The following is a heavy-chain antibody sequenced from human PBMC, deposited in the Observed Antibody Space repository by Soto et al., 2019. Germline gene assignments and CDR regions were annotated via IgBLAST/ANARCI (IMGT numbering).Heavy chain of an antibody. V-gene: IGHV5-10-1*01. CDR3: ASEGYSGYDDYYYGMDV. D-gene: IGHD5-12*01. Sequence: PGESLKISCKGSGYSFTSYWISWVRQMPGKGLEWMGRIDPSDSYTNYSPSFQGHVTISADKSISTAYLQWSSLKASDTAMYYCASEGYSGYDDYYYGMDVWGQGTTVTVSS. J-gene: IGHJ6*02. CDR2: IDPSDSYT. CDR1: GYSFTSYW.